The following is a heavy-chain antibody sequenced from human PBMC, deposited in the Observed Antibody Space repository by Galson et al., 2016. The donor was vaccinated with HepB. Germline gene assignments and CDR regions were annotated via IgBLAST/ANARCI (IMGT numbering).Heavy chain of an antibody. CDR1: GFTFSSYA. D-gene: IGHD3-22*01. J-gene: IGHJ4*02. CDR3: AKHPSYASSGYYYVNYFDY. V-gene: IGHV3-23*01. Sequence: SLRLSCAASGFTFSSYAMSWVRQAPGKGLEWVSAIGGGGGSTYYADSVKGRFTISRDNSKNTPYRQMNSPRAGDTALYYCAKHPSYASSGYYYVNYFDYWGQGTLVTVSS. CDR2: IGGGGGST.